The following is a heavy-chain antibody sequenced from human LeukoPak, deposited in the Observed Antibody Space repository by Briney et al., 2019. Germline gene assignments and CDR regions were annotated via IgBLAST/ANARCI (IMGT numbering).Heavy chain of an antibody. CDR3: AKDASYGSGSYFAG. V-gene: IGHV3-9*01. CDR1: GFTFDDYA. CDR2: ISWSSGSI. D-gene: IGHD3-10*01. Sequence: GRSLRLSCAASGFTFDDYAMHWVRQAPGKGLEWVSGISWSSGSIGYADSVKGRFTISRDNAKNSLYLQMNSLRAEDTALYYCAKDASYGSGSYFAGWGQGTLVTVSS. J-gene: IGHJ4*02.